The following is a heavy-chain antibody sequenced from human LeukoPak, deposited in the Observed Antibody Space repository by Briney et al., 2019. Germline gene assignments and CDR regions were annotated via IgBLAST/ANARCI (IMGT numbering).Heavy chain of an antibody. J-gene: IGHJ4*02. Sequence: PSETLSLTCTVSGGSISSYYWSWIRQPPGKGLEWIGYIYYSGSTNYNPSLKSRVTISVDKSKNQFSLKVRSVTAADTAVYYCAREGRDGYNLGYWGQGTLVTVSS. CDR2: IYYSGST. V-gene: IGHV4-59*12. CDR1: GGSISSYY. CDR3: AREGRDGYNLGY. D-gene: IGHD5-24*01.